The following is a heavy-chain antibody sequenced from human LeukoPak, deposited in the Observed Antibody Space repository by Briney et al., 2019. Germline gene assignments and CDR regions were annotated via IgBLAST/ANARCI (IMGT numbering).Heavy chain of an antibody. Sequence: ASVKVSCKASGYIFTDYYMHWVRQAPGQELGWMGRINPNSGGTNYAQKFQGRVTMTRDTSISTAYMELSSLRSEDTATYYCARGYFDWLADYWGQGTLVTVSS. CDR1: GYIFTDYY. CDR3: ARGYFDWLADY. J-gene: IGHJ4*02. V-gene: IGHV1/OR15-1*04. CDR2: INPNSGGT. D-gene: IGHD3-9*01.